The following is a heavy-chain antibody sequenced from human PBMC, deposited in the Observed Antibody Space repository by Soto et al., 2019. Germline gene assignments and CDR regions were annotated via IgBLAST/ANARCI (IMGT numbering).Heavy chain of an antibody. CDR2: ISSSSSTI. J-gene: IGHJ3*02. V-gene: IGHV3-48*04. CDR3: AREGPSGYDAFDI. CDR1: GFTFSSYS. D-gene: IGHD3-22*01. Sequence: GGSLRLSCAASGFTFSSYSMNWVRQAPGKGLEWVSYISSSSSTIYYADSVKGRFTISRYNAKNSLYLQMNSLRAEDTAVYYCAREGPSGYDAFDIWGQGTMVTVSS.